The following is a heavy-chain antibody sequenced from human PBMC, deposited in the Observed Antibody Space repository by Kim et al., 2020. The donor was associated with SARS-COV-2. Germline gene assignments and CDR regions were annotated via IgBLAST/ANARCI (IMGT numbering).Heavy chain of an antibody. CDR2: ISYDGSNK. D-gene: IGHD5-18*01. CDR1: GFTFSSYG. CDR3: AKGGALNGYSYDY. J-gene: IGHJ4*02. V-gene: IGHV3-30*18. Sequence: GGSLRLSCAASGFTFSSYGMHWVRQAPGKGLEWVAVISYDGSNKYYADSVKGRFTISRDNSKNTLYLQMNSLRAEDTAVYYCAKGGALNGYSYDYWGQGTLVTVSS.